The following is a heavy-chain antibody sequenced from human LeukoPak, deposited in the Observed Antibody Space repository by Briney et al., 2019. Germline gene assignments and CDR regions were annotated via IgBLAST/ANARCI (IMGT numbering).Heavy chain of an antibody. Sequence: PSETLSLTCAVYGGSFSGYYWGWIRQPPGKGLEWIGSIYYSGSTYYNPSLKSRVTISVDTSKNQFSLKLSSVTAADTAVYYCRHLPAAYDSFDIWGQGTMVTVSS. CDR2: IYYSGST. J-gene: IGHJ3*02. CDR1: GGSFSGYY. D-gene: IGHD2-2*01. CDR3: RHLPAAYDSFDI. V-gene: IGHV4-39*01.